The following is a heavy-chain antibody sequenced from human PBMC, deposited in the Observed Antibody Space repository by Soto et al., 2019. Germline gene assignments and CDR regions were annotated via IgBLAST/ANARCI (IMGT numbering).Heavy chain of an antibody. CDR3: ARLVLARVGYYDFWSGSETPTGLDV. D-gene: IGHD3-3*01. Sequence: PFVPLPPSCPPSGDSISSYYWSWIRQPPGKGLEWIGYIYYSGSTNYNPSLKSRVTISVDTSKNQFSLKLSSVTAADTAVYYCARLVLARVGYYDFWSGSETPTGLDVWGKGTTVTVPS. CDR1: GDSISSYY. V-gene: IGHV4-59*08. CDR2: IYYSGST. J-gene: IGHJ6*04.